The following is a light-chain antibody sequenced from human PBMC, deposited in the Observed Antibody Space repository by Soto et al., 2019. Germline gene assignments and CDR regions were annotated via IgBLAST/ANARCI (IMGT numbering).Light chain of an antibody. CDR3: LSFDSSLSVV. V-gene: IGLV1-40*01. CDR1: SSNIGAGYD. Sequence: QLVLTQPPSVSGAPGQRVTISCTGSSSNIGAGYDVHWYQQLPGRAPKLLIYGNTNRPSGVPDRFSGSKPGTSASLAITGLQAEDEADYYCLSFDSSLSVVFGGGTKLTVL. CDR2: GNT. J-gene: IGLJ2*01.